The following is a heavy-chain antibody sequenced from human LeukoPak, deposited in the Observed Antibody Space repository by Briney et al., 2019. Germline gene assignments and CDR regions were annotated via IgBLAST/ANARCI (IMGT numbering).Heavy chain of an antibody. Sequence: SETLSLTCTVSGGSISSCYWSWIRQPAGKGLEWIGRIYTSGSTNYNPSLKSRVTMSVDTSKNQFSLKLSSVTAADTAVYYCASQAAEHYGSGSYYPHFDYWGQGTLVTVSS. D-gene: IGHD3-10*01. CDR1: GGSISSCY. J-gene: IGHJ4*02. V-gene: IGHV4-4*07. CDR3: ASQAAEHYGSGSYYPHFDY. CDR2: IYTSGST.